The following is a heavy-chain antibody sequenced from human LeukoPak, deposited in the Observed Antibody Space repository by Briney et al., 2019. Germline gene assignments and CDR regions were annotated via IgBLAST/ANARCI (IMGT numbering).Heavy chain of an antibody. CDR3: ARDLAAVAGYIYYAMDV. CDR1: GGSISSYY. J-gene: IGHJ6*02. Sequence: SETLSLTCTVSGGSISSYYWSWIRQPPGKGLEWIGNIYYSGSTNYNPSLKSRVTISVDTPKNQFSLKLSSVTAADTAVYYCARDLAAVAGYIYYAMDVWGRGTTVTVSS. CDR2: IYYSGST. D-gene: IGHD6-19*01. V-gene: IGHV4-59*01.